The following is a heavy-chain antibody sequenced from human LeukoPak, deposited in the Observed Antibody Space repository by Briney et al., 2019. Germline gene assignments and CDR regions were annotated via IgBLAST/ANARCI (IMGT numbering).Heavy chain of an antibody. V-gene: IGHV4-34*01. CDR3: ASSEGVAAAGTFYFDY. CDR1: GGSFSGYY. D-gene: IGHD6-13*01. CDR2: TNHSGST. J-gene: IGHJ4*02. Sequence: PSETLSLTCAVYGGSFSGYYWSWIRQPPGKGLEWIGETNHSGSTNYNPSLKSRVTISVDTSKNQFSLKLSSVTAADTAVYYCASSEGVAAAGTFYFDYWGQGTLVTVSS.